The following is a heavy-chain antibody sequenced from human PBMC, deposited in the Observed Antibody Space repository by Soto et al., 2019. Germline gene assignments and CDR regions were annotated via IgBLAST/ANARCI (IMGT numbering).Heavy chain of an antibody. CDR1: GFTLSTSA. CDR2: INTDGDVR. J-gene: IGHJ3*01. V-gene: IGHV3-48*01. CDR3: TRRDVFDL. Sequence: GGSLRRSCKVSGFTLSTSAMNWVRQAPGKGLEWVSYINTDGDVRHYADSVKGRFTVSRDNAKNLVYLQMNNVGADDTAVYFCTRRDVFDLWGQGATVTVSS.